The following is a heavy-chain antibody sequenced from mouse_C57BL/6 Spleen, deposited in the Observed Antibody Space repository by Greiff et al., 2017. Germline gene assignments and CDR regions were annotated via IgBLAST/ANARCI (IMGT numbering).Heavy chain of an antibody. V-gene: IGHV5-16*01. J-gene: IGHJ1*03. Sequence: EVKVVESEGGLVQPGSSMKLSCTASGFTFSDYYMAWVRQVPEKGLEWVANINYDGSSTYYLDSLKSRFIISRDNAKNILYLQMSSLKSEDTATYYCARGYYYGSSSPLGYFDVWGTGTTVTVSS. D-gene: IGHD1-1*01. CDR3: ARGYYYGSSSPLGYFDV. CDR1: GFTFSDYY. CDR2: INYDGSST.